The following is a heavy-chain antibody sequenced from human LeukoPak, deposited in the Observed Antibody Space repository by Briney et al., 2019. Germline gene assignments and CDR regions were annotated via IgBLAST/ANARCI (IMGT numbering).Heavy chain of an antibody. CDR2: ISGSGGST. V-gene: IGHV3-23*01. Sequence: GGSLRLSCAASGFTFNSYAMSWVRQAPGKGLEWVSAISGSGGSTYYADSVKGRFTISRDNSKHTLYLQMNSLRAEDTAVYYCAKSALSVGSRPPPLDYWGQGTLVTVSS. CDR3: AKSALSVGSRPPPLDY. J-gene: IGHJ4*02. D-gene: IGHD2-2*01. CDR1: GFTFNSYA.